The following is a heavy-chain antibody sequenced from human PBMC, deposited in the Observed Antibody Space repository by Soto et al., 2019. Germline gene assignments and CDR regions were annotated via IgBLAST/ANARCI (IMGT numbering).Heavy chain of an antibody. D-gene: IGHD3-22*01. CDR3: ASTYYYDSSGPHAFDI. CDR1: GGSFSGYY. V-gene: IGHV4-34*01. J-gene: IGHJ3*02. Sequence: SETLSLTCAVYGGSFSGYYWSWIRQPPGKGLEWIGEINHSGSTNYNPSLKSRVTISVDTSKNQFSLKLSSVTAADTAVYYCASTYYYDSSGPHAFDIWGQGTMVTVSS. CDR2: INHSGST.